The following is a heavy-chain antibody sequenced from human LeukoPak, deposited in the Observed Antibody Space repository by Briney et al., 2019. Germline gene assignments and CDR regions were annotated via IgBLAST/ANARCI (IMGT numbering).Heavy chain of an antibody. CDR1: GGTFSSYA. CDR3: ALVSPYCSGGSCYSGTFDY. D-gene: IGHD2-15*01. CDR2: IIPIFGTA. Sequence: SVKVSCKASGGTFSSYAISWVRQAPGQGLEWMGGIIPIFGTANYAQKFQGRVTITTDESTSTAYMELSSLRSEDTAVYYCALVSPYCSGGSCYSGTFDYWGQGTLVTVSS. J-gene: IGHJ4*02. V-gene: IGHV1-69*05.